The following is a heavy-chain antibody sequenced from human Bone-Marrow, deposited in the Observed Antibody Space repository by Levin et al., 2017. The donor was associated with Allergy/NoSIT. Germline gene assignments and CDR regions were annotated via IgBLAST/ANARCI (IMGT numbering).Heavy chain of an antibody. CDR3: ARDRITIDGSYYGMDV. Sequence: GGSLRLSCAASGFTVSSNYMSWVRQAPGKGLEWVSVIYSGGSTYYADSVKGRFTISRDNSKNTLYLQMNSLRAEDTAVYYCARDRITIDGSYYGMDVWGQGTTVTVSS. J-gene: IGHJ6*02. D-gene: IGHD3-3*01. V-gene: IGHV3-53*01. CDR1: GFTVSSNY. CDR2: IYSGGST.